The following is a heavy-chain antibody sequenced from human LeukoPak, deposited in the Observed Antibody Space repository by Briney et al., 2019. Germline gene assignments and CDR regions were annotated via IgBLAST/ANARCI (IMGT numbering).Heavy chain of an antibody. D-gene: IGHD1-26*01. J-gene: IGHJ4*02. Sequence: PGGSLRLSCAASGFTFSSYVMTWVRQAPGKGLEWVPSISASGGTTHYADSVKGRFTISRDNSKNTVYMQMNSLRAEDTAVYYCAKRKVATEYYFDYWGQGTLVTVSS. CDR2: ISASGGTT. CDR3: AKRKVATEYYFDY. CDR1: GFTFSSYV. V-gene: IGHV3-23*01.